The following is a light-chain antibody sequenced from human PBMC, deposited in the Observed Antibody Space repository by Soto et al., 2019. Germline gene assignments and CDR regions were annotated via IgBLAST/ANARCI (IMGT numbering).Light chain of an antibody. CDR3: SSYTTSSSYV. CDR1: SSDVGGYIY. V-gene: IGLV2-14*01. CDR2: DVT. Sequence: QSVLTQPASVSGSPGQSITISCTGTSSDVGGYIYVSWYQQHPGKAPKLMIYDVTSRPSGVSYRFSGSKSGNTASLTISGLQAEDEADYYCSSYTTSSSYVFGPATKVTVL. J-gene: IGLJ1*01.